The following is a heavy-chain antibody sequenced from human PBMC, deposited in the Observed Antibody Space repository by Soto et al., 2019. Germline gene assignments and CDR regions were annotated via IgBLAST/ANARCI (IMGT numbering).Heavy chain of an antibody. V-gene: IGHV4-34*01. Sequence: TSETLSLTCAVYGGSFSGYYWTWIRQPPGTGLEWIGEINHSGSTNYNPSLKSRVTISVDTSKNQFSLKLTPVTAADTAVYYCARDKITGLFDYWGQGTLVTVSS. CDR3: ARDKITGLFDY. D-gene: IGHD2-8*02. J-gene: IGHJ4*02. CDR2: INHSGST. CDR1: GGSFSGYY.